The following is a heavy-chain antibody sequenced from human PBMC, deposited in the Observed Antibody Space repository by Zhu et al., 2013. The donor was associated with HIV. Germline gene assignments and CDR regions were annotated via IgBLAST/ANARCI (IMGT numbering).Heavy chain of an antibody. CDR2: IYYSGST. Sequence: QVQLQESGPGLVKPSQTLSLTCTVSGGSISSGDYYWSWIRQPPGKGLEWIGYIYYSGSTNYNPSLKSRVTISVDTSKNQFSLRLSSVTAADTAVYYCARGSEYDYIWGSYRRTSYYFDSWGQGTLVTVSS. CDR1: GGSISSGDYY. CDR3: ARGSEYDYIWGSYRRTSYYFDS. D-gene: IGHD3-16*02. J-gene: IGHJ4*02. V-gene: IGHV4-61*08.